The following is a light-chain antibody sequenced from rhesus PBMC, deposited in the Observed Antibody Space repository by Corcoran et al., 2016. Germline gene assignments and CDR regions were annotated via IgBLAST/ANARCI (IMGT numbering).Light chain of an antibody. CDR1: QSFSRS. Sequence: DIQMTQSPSSLSASVGDTVTITCRASQSFSRSLAWYQQKPGKAPKLLIYSAPSLQSGVPSRFSGSKSGTDFTLTISSLHPEDIATYYCPPYYSDPLTFGGGTKVELK. CDR2: SAP. V-gene: IGKV1-46*01. CDR3: PPYYSDPLT. J-gene: IGKJ4*01.